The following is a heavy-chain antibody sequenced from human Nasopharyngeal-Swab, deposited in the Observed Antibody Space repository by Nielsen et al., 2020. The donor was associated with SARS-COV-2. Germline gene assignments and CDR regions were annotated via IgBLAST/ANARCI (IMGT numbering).Heavy chain of an antibody. J-gene: IGHJ4*02. CDR2: ISGNSVSI. CDR3: AKDKGAGSFDY. CDR1: GFTFDDYA. V-gene: IGHV3-9*01. Sequence: SLKISCAASGFTFDDYAMYWVRQAPGKGLEWASGISGNSVSIGYSDSVKGRFIISRDNAKNSLYLQMNSLRVEDTALYYCAKDKGAGSFDYWGQGTLVTVSS. D-gene: IGHD6-13*01.